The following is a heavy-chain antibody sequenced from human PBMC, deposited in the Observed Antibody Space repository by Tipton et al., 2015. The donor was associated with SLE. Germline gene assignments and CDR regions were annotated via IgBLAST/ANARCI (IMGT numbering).Heavy chain of an antibody. D-gene: IGHD3-9*01. CDR1: GGSITSYY. CDR3: ARDTYYDILTGELRAFDI. V-gene: IGHV3-7*01. J-gene: IGHJ3*02. CDR2: IKQDGSEK. Sequence: SLRLSCTVSGGSITSYYWSWVRQAPGKGLEWVANIKQDGSEKYYVDSVKGRFTISRDNAKNSLYLQMNSLRAEDTALYYCARDTYYDILTGELRAFDIWGQGTMVTVSS.